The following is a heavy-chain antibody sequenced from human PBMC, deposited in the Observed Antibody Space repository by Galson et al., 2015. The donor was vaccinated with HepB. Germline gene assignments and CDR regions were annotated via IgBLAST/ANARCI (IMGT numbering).Heavy chain of an antibody. Sequence: LSLTCSVSGGSTRRSSYYWGWVRQPPGKALEWIGCISSGGNTFYNPSLKSRVTISVDTSKSQFSLRLTSLSVEDTSVYFCARGPRVAGLYFDFWGQGVLVRVSS. CDR3: ARGPRVAGLYFDF. J-gene: IGHJ4*02. CDR1: GGSTRRSSYY. D-gene: IGHD6-19*01. V-gene: IGHV4-39*01. CDR2: ISSGGNT.